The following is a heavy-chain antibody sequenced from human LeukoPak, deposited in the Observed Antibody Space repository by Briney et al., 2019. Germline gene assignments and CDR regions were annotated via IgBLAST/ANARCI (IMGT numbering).Heavy chain of an antibody. Sequence: ASVKVPCKASGYTFNGYYMHWVRQAPGQGLEWMGWINPNSGGTDYAQKFQGRVTMTRDTSITTAYMDLDRLRSDDTAVYYCARLGENGLLTGYFYPWGQGTMVTVSS. CDR1: GYTFNGYY. CDR2: INPNSGGT. V-gene: IGHV1-2*02. D-gene: IGHD3-9*01. CDR3: ARLGENGLLTGYFYP. J-gene: IGHJ5*02.